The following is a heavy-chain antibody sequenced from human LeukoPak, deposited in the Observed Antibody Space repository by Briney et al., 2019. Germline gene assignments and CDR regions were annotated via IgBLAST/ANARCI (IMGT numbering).Heavy chain of an antibody. Sequence: SETLSLTCTVSGDSISSGGNYWGWLRQHPGRGLEWIVYIYYSGSTYYNPSLKSRLTISVDTSKNQFSLKLSSVTAADTAVYYCARWGNSGYASGYFDYWGQGTLVTVSS. V-gene: IGHV4-31*03. J-gene: IGHJ4*02. CDR2: IYYSGST. CDR3: ARWGNSGYASGYFDY. CDR1: GDSISSGGNY. D-gene: IGHD5-12*01.